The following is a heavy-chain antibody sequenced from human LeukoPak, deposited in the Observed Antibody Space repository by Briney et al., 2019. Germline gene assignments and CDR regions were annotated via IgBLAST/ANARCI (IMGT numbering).Heavy chain of an antibody. CDR2: IKQDGSEK. CDR3: AKDGDGRYVYYFDY. D-gene: IGHD2-2*01. Sequence: GGSLRLSCAASGFTFSSYWMSWVRQAPGKGLEWVANIKQDGSEKYYVDSVKGRFTISRDNAKNSLYLQMNSLRAEDTAVYYCAKDGDGRYVYYFDYWGQGTLVTVSS. V-gene: IGHV3-7*01. CDR1: GFTFSSYW. J-gene: IGHJ4*02.